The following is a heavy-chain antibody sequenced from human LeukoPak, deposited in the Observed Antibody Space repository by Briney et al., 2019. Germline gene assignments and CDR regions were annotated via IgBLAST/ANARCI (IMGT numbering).Heavy chain of an antibody. Sequence: RSGGSLRLSCAASGFMFSTFWMNWVRQAPGKGLEWVANIKQDGSEKYYVDSVKGRFTISRDNAKNSLYLQMNSLRAEDTAVYYCAGGSGWVFDSWGQGTLVTVSS. D-gene: IGHD6-19*01. CDR1: GFMFSTFW. CDR2: IKQDGSEK. J-gene: IGHJ4*02. V-gene: IGHV3-7*01. CDR3: AGGSGWVFDS.